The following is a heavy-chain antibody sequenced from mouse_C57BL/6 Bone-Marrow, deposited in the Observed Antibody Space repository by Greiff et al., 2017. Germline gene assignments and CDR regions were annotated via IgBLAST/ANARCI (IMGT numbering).Heavy chain of an antibody. CDR2: IDPEIGDT. CDR3: SSFDGNYFDV. CDR1: GFNIKDDY. J-gene: IGHJ2*01. V-gene: IGHV14-4*01. Sequence: VQLQQSGAELVRPGASVKLSCTASGFNIKDDYIHWVEQRPEQGLEWIGWIDPEIGDTEYASKFQGKATITSDTSSKPAYLQLSSLTSEDTAVYYCSSFDGNYFDVWGQGTPLTVAS. D-gene: IGHD2-3*01.